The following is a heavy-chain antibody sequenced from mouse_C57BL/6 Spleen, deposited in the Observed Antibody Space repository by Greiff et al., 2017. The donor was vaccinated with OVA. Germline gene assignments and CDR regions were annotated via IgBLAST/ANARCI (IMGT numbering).Heavy chain of an antibody. J-gene: IGHJ3*01. V-gene: IGHV1-82*01. CDR2: IYPGDGDT. D-gene: IGHD1-1*01. CDR1: GYAFSSSW. CDR3: ASPPYGSSYWFAY. Sequence: QVQLKESGPELVKPGASVKISCKASGYAFSSSWMNWVKQRPGKGLEWIGRIYPGDGDTNYNGKFKGKATLTADKSSSTAYMQLSSLTSEDSAVYFCASPPYGSSYWFAYWGQGTLVTVSA.